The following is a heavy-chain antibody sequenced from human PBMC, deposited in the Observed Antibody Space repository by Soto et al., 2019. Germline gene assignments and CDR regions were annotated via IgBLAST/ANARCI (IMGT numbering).Heavy chain of an antibody. CDR2: IYWDDDK. J-gene: IGHJ4*02. CDR1: GFSLSTSGEG. V-gene: IGHV2-5*02. D-gene: IGHD3-10*01. Sequence: QITLKESGPTLVKPTQTLTLTCAFSGFSLSTSGEGVDWIRQPPGKALEWLALIYWDDDKRYNPSLKSRLTITKDTSKNQVVLTMTNMDPVDTATYYCARRRYSGSGMNYWGQGTLVTVSS. CDR3: ARRRYSGSGMNY.